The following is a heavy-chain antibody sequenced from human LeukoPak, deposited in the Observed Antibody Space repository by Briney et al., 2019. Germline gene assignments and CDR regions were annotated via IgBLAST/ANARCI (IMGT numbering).Heavy chain of an antibody. CDR3: ARAPSTPDIVVVPWFDP. CDR2: IIPIFGTA. D-gene: IGHD2-2*01. V-gene: IGHV1-69*06. Sequence: ASVTVSCKASGGTFSSYAISWVRQARGQGLEWMGGIIPIFGTANYAQKFQGRVTITADKSTSTAYMELSSLRSEDTAVYYCARAPSTPDIVVVPWFDPWGQGTLVTVSS. J-gene: IGHJ5*02. CDR1: GGTFSSYA.